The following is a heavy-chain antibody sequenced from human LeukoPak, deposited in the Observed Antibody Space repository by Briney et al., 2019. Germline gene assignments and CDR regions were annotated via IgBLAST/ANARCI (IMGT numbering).Heavy chain of an antibody. Sequence: SVKVSCKASGGTFSSYAISWVRQAPGQGLEWMGGIIPIFGTANYAQKFQGRVTITADESTSTAYMELSSLRSEDTAVYYCAREAYSSSWYDGGGDYWGQGTLVTVSS. J-gene: IGHJ4*02. D-gene: IGHD6-13*01. CDR3: AREAYSSSWYDGGGDY. V-gene: IGHV1-69*13. CDR2: IIPIFGTA. CDR1: GGTFSSYA.